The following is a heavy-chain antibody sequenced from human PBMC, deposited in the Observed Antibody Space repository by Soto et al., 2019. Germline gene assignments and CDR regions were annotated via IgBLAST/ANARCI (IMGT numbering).Heavy chain of an antibody. J-gene: IGHJ3*02. V-gene: IGHV1-46*01. CDR1: GYTFTSYY. D-gene: IGHD3-22*01. CDR3: ARVPYDSSGWDAFDI. Sequence: QVQLVQSGAEVKKPGASVKVSCKASGYTFTSYYMHWVRQAPGQGLEWMGIINPSGGSTSYAQKFQGRVTLTRDTSTSTVYMELSSLRSEDTAVYYCARVPYDSSGWDAFDIWGQGTMVTVSS. CDR2: INPSGGST.